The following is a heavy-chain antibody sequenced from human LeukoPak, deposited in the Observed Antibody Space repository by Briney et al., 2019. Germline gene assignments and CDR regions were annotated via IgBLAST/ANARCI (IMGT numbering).Heavy chain of an antibody. CDR1: GFIVGSNY. V-gene: IGHV3-53*01. D-gene: IGHD6-13*01. CDR2: IYSGGST. J-gene: IGHJ4*02. Sequence: PGGSLRLSCAASGFIVGSNYMSWVRQAPRKGLEWVSTIYSGGSTYYADSVKGRFTISRDNSQNTLYLQMNSLRAEDTAVHYCARAATLAGPFDYWGQGTLVTVS. CDR3: ARAATLAGPFDY.